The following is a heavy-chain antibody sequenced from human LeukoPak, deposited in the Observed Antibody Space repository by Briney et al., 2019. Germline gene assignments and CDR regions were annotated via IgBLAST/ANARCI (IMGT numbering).Heavy chain of an antibody. Sequence: GGSLRLSCAASGFTFSSYAMHWVRQAPGKGLEWVAVISYDGSNKYYADSVKGRFTISRDNSKNTLYLQMNSLRAEDTAVYYCVSALDYWGQGTLVTVSS. CDR2: ISYDGSNK. CDR3: VSALDY. V-gene: IGHV3-30*04. J-gene: IGHJ4*02. CDR1: GFTFSSYA.